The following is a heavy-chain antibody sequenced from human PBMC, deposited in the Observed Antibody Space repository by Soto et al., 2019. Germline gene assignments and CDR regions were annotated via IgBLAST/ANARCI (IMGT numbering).Heavy chain of an antibody. CDR1: GGTFSSYT. J-gene: IGHJ4*02. CDR3: ATGSDTALDY. Sequence: QVQLVQSGAEVKKPGSSVKVSCKASGGTFSSYTISWVRQAPGQGLEWMGRINPILGIANYAHKFQGRVTITADKSTSTAYMELSSLRSEDTAVYYCATGSDTALDYWGQGTLVTVSS. D-gene: IGHD5-18*01. CDR2: INPILGIA. V-gene: IGHV1-69*02.